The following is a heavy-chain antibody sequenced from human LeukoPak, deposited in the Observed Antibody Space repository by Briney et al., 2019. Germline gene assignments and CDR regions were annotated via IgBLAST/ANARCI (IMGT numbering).Heavy chain of an antibody. CDR1: GYSFTSYW. CDR3: ARHTYCSGSSCYSAAFDI. D-gene: IGHD2-15*01. J-gene: IGHJ3*02. Sequence: GESLKISCKGSGYSFTSYWIGWVRQMPGKGLEWMGIIYPGDSDTRYSPSFQGQVTISADKSISTAYLQWSSLKASDTAMYYCARHTYCSGSSCYSAAFDIWGQGTMVTVSS. CDR2: IYPGDSDT. V-gene: IGHV5-51*01.